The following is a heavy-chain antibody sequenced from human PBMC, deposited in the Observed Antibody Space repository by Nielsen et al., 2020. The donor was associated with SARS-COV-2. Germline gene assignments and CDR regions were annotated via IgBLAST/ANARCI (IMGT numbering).Heavy chain of an antibody. CDR3: ARHSGSSWYVWRY. V-gene: IGHV5-10-1*01. CDR1: GYSFTSYW. Sequence: GGSLRLSCKGSGYSFTSYWISWVRQMPGKGLEWMGRIDPSDSYTNYSPSFQGHVTISADKSISTAYLQWSSLKASDTAMYYCARHSGSSWYVWRYWGQGTLVTVSS. D-gene: IGHD6-13*01. J-gene: IGHJ4*02. CDR2: IDPSDSYT.